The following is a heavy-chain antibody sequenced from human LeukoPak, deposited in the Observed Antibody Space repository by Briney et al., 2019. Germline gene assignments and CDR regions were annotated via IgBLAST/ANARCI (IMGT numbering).Heavy chain of an antibody. CDR2: ISGSGGST. CDR3: AKFLGPNCSGGSCYSPFDY. D-gene: IGHD2-15*01. CDR1: GFTFSSYA. V-gene: IGHV3-23*01. J-gene: IGHJ4*02. Sequence: GGSLRLSCAASGFTFSSYAMSWVRQAPGKGLEWVSAISGSGGSTYYADSVKGRFTISRENSKNTLYLQMNSLRAEDTAVYYCAKFLGPNCSGGSCYSPFDYWGQGTLVTVSS.